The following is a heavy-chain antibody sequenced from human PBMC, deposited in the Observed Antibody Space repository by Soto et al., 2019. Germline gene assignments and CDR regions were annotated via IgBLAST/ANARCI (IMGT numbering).Heavy chain of an antibody. D-gene: IGHD2-2*01. CDR2: IYYSGST. Sequence: TLSLTCTVSGGSISSGDYYWSWIRQPPGKGLEWIGYIYYSGSTYYNPSLKSRVTISVDTSKNQFSLKLSSVTAADTAVYYCARGKAYAPFDYWGQGTLVTVSS. J-gene: IGHJ4*02. V-gene: IGHV4-30-4*01. CDR1: GGSISSGDYY. CDR3: ARGKAYAPFDY.